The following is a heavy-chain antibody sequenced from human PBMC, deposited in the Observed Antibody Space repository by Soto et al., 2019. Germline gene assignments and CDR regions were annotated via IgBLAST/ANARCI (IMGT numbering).Heavy chain of an antibody. V-gene: IGHV1-46*01. Sequence: ASVKVSCKAFGYTFTIYYIHWVRQAPGQGLEWMGVINTSGGSPTYAQKFQDRVTMTRDTSTSTVYMELNSLRSEDTAVYYCARGGRHSDYYYYYGMDVWGQGTTVTVSS. CDR3: ARGGRHSDYYYYYGMDV. CDR2: INTSGGSP. CDR1: GYTFTIYY. J-gene: IGHJ6*02. D-gene: IGHD6-25*01.